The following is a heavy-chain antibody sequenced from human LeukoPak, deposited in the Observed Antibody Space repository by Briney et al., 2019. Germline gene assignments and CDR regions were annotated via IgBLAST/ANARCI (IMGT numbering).Heavy chain of an antibody. J-gene: IGHJ5*02. V-gene: IGHV4-39*01. D-gene: IGHD2-2*01. CDR3: ARHLYCSSTSCYPYRFDP. CDR2: IYYSGST. CDR1: GGSISSSSYY. Sequence: SETLSLTCTVSGGSISSSSYYWGWIRQPPGKGLEWIGSIYYSGSTYYNPSLKSRVTISVDTSKNQFSLKLSSVTAADTAVYYCARHLYCSSTSCYPYRFDPWGQGTLVTVSS.